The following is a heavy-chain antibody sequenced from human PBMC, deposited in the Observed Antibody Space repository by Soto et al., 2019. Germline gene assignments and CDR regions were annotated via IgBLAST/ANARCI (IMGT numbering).Heavy chain of an antibody. CDR2: IIPIFGTA. V-gene: IGHV1-69*13. J-gene: IGHJ6*02. Sequence: SLLKFSFKASGGALSSYAISCLRQAPGQGLEWMGGIIPIFGTANYAQKFQGRVTITADESTTTAYMELSSLRSEDTAVYYCARDLKRYYDSSGYGYYYYGMGVWGQGTTVTVYS. CDR3: ARDLKRYYDSSGYGYYYYGMGV. CDR1: GGALSSYA. D-gene: IGHD3-22*01.